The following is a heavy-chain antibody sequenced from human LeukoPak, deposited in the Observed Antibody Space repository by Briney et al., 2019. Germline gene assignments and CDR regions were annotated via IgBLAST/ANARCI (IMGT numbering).Heavy chain of an antibody. V-gene: IGHV3-23*01. CDR3: ANNQIYSSSSRYFQH. Sequence: GGSLRLSCAASGFTFSSYAMSWVRQAPGKGLEWVSAISGSGGSTYYADSVKGRFTISRDNSKNTLYLQMNSLRAEDTAVYYCANNQIYSSSSRYFQHWGQGTLVTVSS. D-gene: IGHD6-6*01. CDR2: ISGSGGST. CDR1: GFTFSSYA. J-gene: IGHJ1*01.